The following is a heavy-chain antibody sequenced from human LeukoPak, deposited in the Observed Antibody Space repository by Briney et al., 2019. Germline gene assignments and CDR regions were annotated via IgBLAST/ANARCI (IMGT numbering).Heavy chain of an antibody. V-gene: IGHV4-61*08. J-gene: IGHJ4*02. CDR2: IHNSGRT. D-gene: IGHD1-26*01. CDR3: ARDRRDRGVGAPFADY. Sequence: SETLSLTCTVSGGSVSSGDNYWNWIRQSPGEGLEWIGYIHNSGRTTYNPSLKSRSTILLDTSKNQFSLNLRSVIAADTAVYYCARDRRDRGVGAPFADYWGQGTLVTVSS. CDR1: GGSVSSGDNY.